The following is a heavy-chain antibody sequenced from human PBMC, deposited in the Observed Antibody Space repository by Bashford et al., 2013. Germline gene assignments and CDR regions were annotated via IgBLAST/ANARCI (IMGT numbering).Heavy chain of an antibody. V-gene: IGHV1-69*13. CDR3: ARGDTAMVTYYYYYGMDV. CDR1: GGTFSSYA. Sequence: SVKVSCKASGGTFSSYAISWVRQAPGQGLEWMGGIIPIFGTANYAQKFQGRVTITADESTSTAYMELSSLRSEDTAVYYCARGDTAMVTYYYYYGMDVWGQGTTVTVSS. CDR2: IIPIFGTA. J-gene: IGHJ6*02. D-gene: IGHD5-18*01.